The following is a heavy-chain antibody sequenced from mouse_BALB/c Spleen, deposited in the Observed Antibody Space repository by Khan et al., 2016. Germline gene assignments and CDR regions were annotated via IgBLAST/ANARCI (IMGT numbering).Heavy chain of an antibody. J-gene: IGHJ4*01. CDR1: GYNFTNYW. V-gene: IGHV1-63*02. Sequence: QVQLQQSGAELVRPGTSVKMSCKATGYNFTNYWIGWVKQRPGHGLEWIGDIYPGGDYTEYNEKFKGKATLTADTSSTTVYMQLSSLTSEDSAIYYDARRGGNYYYSMDYWGQGTSVTVSS. CDR3: ARRGGNYYYSMDY. D-gene: IGHD2-1*01. CDR2: IYPGGDYT.